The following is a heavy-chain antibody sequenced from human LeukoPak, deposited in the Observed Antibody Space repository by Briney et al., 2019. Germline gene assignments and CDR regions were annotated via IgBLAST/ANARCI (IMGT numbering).Heavy chain of an antibody. CDR1: GFTFSSYA. Sequence: PGGSLRLSCAASGFTFSSYAMHWVRQAPGKGLEWVAVISYDGSNKYYADSVKGRFTISRDNSKNTLYLQMSSLRAEDTAVYYCARDLNYDFWSGYWDYYYYGMDVWGQGTTVTVSS. V-gene: IGHV3-30-3*01. J-gene: IGHJ6*02. CDR2: ISYDGSNK. CDR3: ARDLNYDFWSGYWDYYYYGMDV. D-gene: IGHD3-3*01.